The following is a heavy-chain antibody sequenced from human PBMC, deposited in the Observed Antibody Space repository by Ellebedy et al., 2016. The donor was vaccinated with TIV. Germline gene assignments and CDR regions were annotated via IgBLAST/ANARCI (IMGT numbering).Heavy chain of an antibody. Sequence: GESLKISCVGSGFTFSTYSMNWVRQPPGKGLEWVSSIRSTGSDKYYAESVKGRFTISRDNAQNSLFLQMNSLRAEDTAVYYCARGWSTPDSWGQGTLVIVSS. D-gene: IGHD2-15*01. J-gene: IGHJ5*01. CDR2: IRSTGSDK. V-gene: IGHV3-21*01. CDR3: ARGWSTPDS. CDR1: GFTFSTYS.